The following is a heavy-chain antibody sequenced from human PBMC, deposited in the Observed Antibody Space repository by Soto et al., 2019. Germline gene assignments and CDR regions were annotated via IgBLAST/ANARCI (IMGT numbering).Heavy chain of an antibody. CDR1: GGSISSYY. Sequence: LSLTCTVSGGSISSYYWSWIRQPPGKGLEWIGYIYYSGSTNYNPSLKSRVTISVDTSKNQFSLKLSSVTAADTAVYYCARDEERQLVPSSWGQGTLVTVSS. J-gene: IGHJ5*02. CDR2: IYYSGST. V-gene: IGHV4-59*01. CDR3: ARDEERQLVPSS. D-gene: IGHD6-13*01.